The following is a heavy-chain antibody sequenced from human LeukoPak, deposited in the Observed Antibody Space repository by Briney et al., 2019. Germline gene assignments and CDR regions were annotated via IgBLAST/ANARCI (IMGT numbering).Heavy chain of an antibody. CDR3: ARITGTYLINAFDI. Sequence: SETLSLTCTVSGGSIRTSGYYWGWIRQPPGKGLEWIGSMYYSGDTHYNPSLRRRVTISIDTSKNQFSLNLSSVTAADTAVYYCARITGTYLINAFDIWGQGTMVTVSS. V-gene: IGHV4-39*07. CDR2: MYYSGDT. D-gene: IGHD1-7*01. CDR1: GGSIRTSGYY. J-gene: IGHJ3*02.